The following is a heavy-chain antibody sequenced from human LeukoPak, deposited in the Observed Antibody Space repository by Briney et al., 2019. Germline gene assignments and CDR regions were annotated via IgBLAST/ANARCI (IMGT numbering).Heavy chain of an antibody. V-gene: IGHV3-23*01. CDR3: AKDPGYSSGWYGGVAFDI. D-gene: IGHD6-19*01. CDR2: ISGSGGST. Sequence: GGSLRLSCAASGFTFSSYAMSWVRQAPGKGLEWVSAISGSGGSTYYADSVKGRFTISRDNSKNTLYLQMNSLRAEDTAVYYCAKDPGYSSGWYGGVAFDIWGQGTMVTVSS. CDR1: GFTFSSYA. J-gene: IGHJ3*02.